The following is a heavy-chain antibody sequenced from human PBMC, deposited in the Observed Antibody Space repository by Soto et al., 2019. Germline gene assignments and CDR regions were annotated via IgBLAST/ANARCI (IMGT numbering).Heavy chain of an antibody. CDR2: IIAYIGTT. V-gene: IGHV1-18*01. CDR3: ARETGYDILTDYYYYMDV. CDR1: GGTFSSYA. J-gene: IGHJ6*03. D-gene: IGHD3-9*01. Sequence: ASVKVSCKASGGTFSSYAISWVRQAPGQGLECIVVIIAYIGTTNYAQKFQGRVTITTNTSTSTAYMELRSLISDDTAVYYCARETGYDILTDYYYYMDVWGKGTTVTVSS.